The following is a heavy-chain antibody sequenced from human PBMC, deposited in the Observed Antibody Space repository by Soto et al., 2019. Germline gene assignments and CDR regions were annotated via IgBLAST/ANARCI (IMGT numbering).Heavy chain of an antibody. CDR2: IDYSGSS. D-gene: IGHD2-2*01. V-gene: IGHV4-59*01. CDR1: GGSISTYY. Sequence: QVQLQESGPGLVKPSEPLSRTCTVSGGSISTYYWSWIRQPPWKGLEWIGSIDYSGSSNDNPSLKSRVNISVDTSKNQFYLKVNSVTAADTAVYYCASTPRYCSSTSCWPFAPWGQGNLVTVSS. J-gene: IGHJ5*02. CDR3: ASTPRYCSSTSCWPFAP.